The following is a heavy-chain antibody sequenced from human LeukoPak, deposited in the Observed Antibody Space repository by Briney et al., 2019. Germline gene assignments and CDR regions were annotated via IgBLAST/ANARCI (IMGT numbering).Heavy chain of an antibody. D-gene: IGHD2-15*01. CDR1: GFTFSTYA. CDR3: AKDAYCSGGSCYDHFDY. V-gene: IGHV3-30*18. J-gene: IGHJ4*02. CDR2: ISYDGSNK. Sequence: GRSLRLSCAASGFTFSTYAMHWVRQAPGKGLEWVAVISYDGSNKYYADSVKGRFTISRDNSKNTLYLQMNSLRAEDTAVYYCAKDAYCSGGSCYDHFDYWGQGTLVTVSS.